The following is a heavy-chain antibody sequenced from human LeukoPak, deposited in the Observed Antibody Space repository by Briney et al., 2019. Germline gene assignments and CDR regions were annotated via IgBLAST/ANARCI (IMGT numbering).Heavy chain of an antibody. D-gene: IGHD1-26*01. Sequence: ASVKVSCKASGYIFTSYNMYWVRQGPGQGLEWMGIINSSGGSTNYAQKFQGRVTMTRDTSTSTVYMELSSLRSEDTAVYYCASIYLIVEATTFDYWGQGTLVTVSS. CDR3: ASIYLIVEATTFDY. J-gene: IGHJ4*02. CDR2: INSSGGST. V-gene: IGHV1-46*01. CDR1: GYIFTSYN.